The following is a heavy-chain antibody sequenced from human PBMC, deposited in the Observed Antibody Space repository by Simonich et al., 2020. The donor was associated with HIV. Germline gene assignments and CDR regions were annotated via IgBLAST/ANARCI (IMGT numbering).Heavy chain of an antibody. V-gene: IGHV4-34*01. Sequence: QVQLQQWGAGLLKPSETLSLTCAVYGGSFSGYYWGWIRQPPGKGLAWIGEINHSGSTNYNPSLKSRVTISVDTSKNQFSLKLSSVTAADTAVYYCARGFYQRLYYFDYWGQGTLVTVSS. D-gene: IGHD2-2*01. CDR3: ARGFYQRLYYFDY. CDR1: GGSFSGYY. J-gene: IGHJ4*02. CDR2: INHSGST.